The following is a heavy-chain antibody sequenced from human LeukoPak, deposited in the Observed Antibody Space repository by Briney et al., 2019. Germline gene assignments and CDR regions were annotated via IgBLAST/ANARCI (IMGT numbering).Heavy chain of an antibody. J-gene: IGHJ3*02. CDR1: GGSISSGSYY. CDR2: IYTSGST. Sequence: SQTLSLTCTVSGGSISSGSYYWSWIRQPAGKGLEWIGRIYTSGSTNYNPSLKSRVTISVDTSKNQFSLKLSSVTAADTAVYYRARTLMGIVVVITPDDAFDIWGQGTMVTVSS. CDR3: ARTLMGIVVVITPDDAFDI. D-gene: IGHD3-22*01. V-gene: IGHV4-61*02.